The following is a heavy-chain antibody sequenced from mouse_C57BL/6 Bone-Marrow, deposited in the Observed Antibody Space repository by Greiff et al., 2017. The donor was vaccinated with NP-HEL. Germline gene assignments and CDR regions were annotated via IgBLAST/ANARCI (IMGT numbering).Heavy chain of an antibody. D-gene: IGHD2-2*01. CDR2: ISDGGSYT. CDR3: AREIYYGYDGYYFDY. V-gene: IGHV5-4*01. CDR1: GFTFSSYA. J-gene: IGHJ2*01. Sequence: EVQLVESGGGLVKPGGSLKLSCAASGFTFSSYAMSWVRQTPEKRLEWVATISDGGSYTYYPDNVKGRFTISRDNAKNNLYLQMSHLKSEDTAMYYCAREIYYGYDGYYFDYWGQGTTLTVSS.